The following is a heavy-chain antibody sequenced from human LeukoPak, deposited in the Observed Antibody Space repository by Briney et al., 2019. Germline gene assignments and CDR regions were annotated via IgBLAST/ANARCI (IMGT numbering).Heavy chain of an antibody. CDR1: GFTFSNYW. CDR2: IKEDGSEK. V-gene: IGHV3-7*01. J-gene: IGHJ4*02. CDR3: ARRPFGADY. Sequence: GGSLRLSCAASGFTFSNYWMGWVRQPPGKGLQWVANIKEDGSEKYYVDSVKGRFTISRDNAKNLVYLQMNSLRGEDTAVYYCARRPFGADYWGQGTLVTVSS. D-gene: IGHD3-10*01.